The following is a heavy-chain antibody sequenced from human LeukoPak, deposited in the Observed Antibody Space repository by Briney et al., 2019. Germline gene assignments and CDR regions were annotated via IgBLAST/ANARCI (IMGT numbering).Heavy chain of an antibody. CDR1: GYTFTSYA. V-gene: IGHV1-3*01. D-gene: IGHD3-22*01. CDR3: ARGANYYDSSGSSNWLDP. CDR2: ISAGNGYT. Sequence: ASVKVSCKASGYTFTSYAIHWVRQAPGQRLEWMGWISAGNGYTRYSQKFQGRVTMTRDTSASTVYMQLRSLRSEDTAVYYCARGANYYDSSGSSNWLDPWGRGTLVTVSS. J-gene: IGHJ5*02.